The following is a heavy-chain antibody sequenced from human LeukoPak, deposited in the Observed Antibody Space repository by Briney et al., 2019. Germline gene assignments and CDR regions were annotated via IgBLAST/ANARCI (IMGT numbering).Heavy chain of an antibody. V-gene: IGHV3-66*01. Sequence: PGGSLRLSCAASGFNVSSNYMSWVRQAPGKGLEWVSVIYSGGRTYYADSVKGRFTISRDNSKKKLYLQINSLRAEDTAVYYCARDRTYYDILTGYYTYYGMDVWGQGTTVTVSS. CDR3: ARDRTYYDILTGYYTYYGMDV. J-gene: IGHJ6*02. D-gene: IGHD3-9*01. CDR2: IYSGGRT. CDR1: GFNVSSNY.